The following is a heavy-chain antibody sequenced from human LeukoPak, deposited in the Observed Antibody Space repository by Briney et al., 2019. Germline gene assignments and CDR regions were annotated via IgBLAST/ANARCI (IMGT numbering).Heavy chain of an antibody. V-gene: IGHV1-69*05. J-gene: IGHJ4*02. Sequence: SVKVSCKASGGTFSSYAISWVRQAPGQGLEWMGGIIPIFGTANYAQKFQGRVTITTDESTSTAYMELSSLRSEDTAVYYCASGYDSSGYYDNSWGQGTLVTVSS. CDR2: IIPIFGTA. CDR3: ASGYDSSGYYDNS. D-gene: IGHD3-22*01. CDR1: GGTFSSYA.